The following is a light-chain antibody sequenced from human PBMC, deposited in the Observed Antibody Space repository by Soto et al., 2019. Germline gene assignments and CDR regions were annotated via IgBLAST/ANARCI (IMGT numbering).Light chain of an antibody. J-gene: IGLJ2*01. Sequence: QLVLTQPPSASGTPGQRVTISCSGSSSNIGSNTVNWYQQLPGTAPKLLIYSNNQRPSGVPDRFSGSKSGSSASLAISGLQSEDEADYYCAAWDDSLNGLLLGGGTKVTVL. V-gene: IGLV1-44*01. CDR3: AAWDDSLNGLL. CDR1: SSNIGSNT. CDR2: SNN.